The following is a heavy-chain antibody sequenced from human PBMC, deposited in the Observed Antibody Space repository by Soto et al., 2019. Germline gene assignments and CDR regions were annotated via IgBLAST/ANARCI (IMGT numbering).Heavy chain of an antibody. CDR1: GFTFSSYS. CDR2: ISSSSSTI. J-gene: IGHJ4*02. Sequence: GGSLRLSCAASGFTFSSYSMNWVRQAPGKGLEWVSYISSSSSTIYYADSVKGRFTISRDNSKNTLYLQMNSLRAEDTAVYYCAKDPGLVSYYGSGSLDYWGQGTLVTVAS. D-gene: IGHD3-10*01. CDR3: AKDPGLVSYYGSGSLDY. V-gene: IGHV3-48*01.